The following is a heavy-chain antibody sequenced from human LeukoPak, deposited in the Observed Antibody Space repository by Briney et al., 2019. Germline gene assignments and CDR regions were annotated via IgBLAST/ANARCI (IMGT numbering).Heavy chain of an antibody. CDR2: INSDGSWT. CDR1: GNYR. CDR3: VSFYETD. D-gene: IGHD2/OR15-2a*01. V-gene: IGHV3-74*01. J-gene: IGHJ4*02. Sequence: GGSLRLSCAASGNYRMRWVRQAPGKGLLWVSHINSDGSWTSYADSVKGRFTISKDNAKNTVYLQMNNLRAEDTAVYYCVSFYETDWGRGTLVTVSS.